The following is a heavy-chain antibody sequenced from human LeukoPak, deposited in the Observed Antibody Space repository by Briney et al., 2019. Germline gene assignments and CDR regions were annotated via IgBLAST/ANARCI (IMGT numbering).Heavy chain of an antibody. J-gene: IGHJ4*02. CDR1: GGSFSDYY. V-gene: IGHV4-34*01. D-gene: IGHD3-10*02. Sequence: SETLSLTCAVYGGSFSDYYWSWIRQPPGKGLEWIGEINHSGSTNYNPSLKSRVAISVDTSKNQFSLKLSSVTAADTAVYYCARDGLMLRGDESWGQGTLVTVSS. CDR2: INHSGST. CDR3: ARDGLMLRGDES.